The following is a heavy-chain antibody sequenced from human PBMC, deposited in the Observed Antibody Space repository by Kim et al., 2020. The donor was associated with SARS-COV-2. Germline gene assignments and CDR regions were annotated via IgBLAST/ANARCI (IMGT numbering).Heavy chain of an antibody. CDR2: INHSGST. D-gene: IGHD1-26*01. CDR3: ARAKTKNHWELGGHDAFDI. V-gene: IGHV4-34*01. CDR1: GGSFSGYY. Sequence: SETLSLTCAVYGGSFSGYYWSWIRQPPGKGLVWIGEINHSGSTNYNPSLKSRVTISVDTSKNQFSLKLSSVTAADTAVYYCARAKTKNHWELGGHDAFDIWGQGTMVTVSS. J-gene: IGHJ3*02.